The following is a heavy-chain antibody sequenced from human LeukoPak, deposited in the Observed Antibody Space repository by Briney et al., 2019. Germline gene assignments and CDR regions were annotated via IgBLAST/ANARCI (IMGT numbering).Heavy chain of an antibody. CDR2: IYYSGST. Sequence: PSETLSLTCTVSGGSISSYYWSWIRQPPGKGLEWIGYIYYSGSTNYNPSLKSRVTISVNTSKNQFSLKLSSVTAADTAVYYCARVLRSGGTRYFDYWGQGTLVTVSS. V-gene: IGHV4-59*01. CDR3: ARVLRSGGTRYFDY. CDR1: GGSISSYY. J-gene: IGHJ4*02. D-gene: IGHD6-19*01.